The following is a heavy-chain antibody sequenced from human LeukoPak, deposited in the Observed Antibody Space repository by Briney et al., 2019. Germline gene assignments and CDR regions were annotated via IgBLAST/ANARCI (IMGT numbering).Heavy chain of an antibody. V-gene: IGHV3-74*01. Sequence: AGGSLRLSCAASGFTFSSYWMHWVRQPPGKGLVWLSRISTDGRSTYYADSVKGRFTISRDNARNTLYLQMNSLRAEDTAVYYCARDRWHSSGWYTGEFDYWGQGTLVTVSS. CDR3: ARDRWHSSGWYTGEFDY. J-gene: IGHJ4*02. CDR1: GFTFSSYW. CDR2: ISTDGRST. D-gene: IGHD6-19*01.